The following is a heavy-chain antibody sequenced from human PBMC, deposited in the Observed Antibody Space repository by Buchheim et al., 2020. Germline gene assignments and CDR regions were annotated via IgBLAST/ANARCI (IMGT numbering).Heavy chain of an antibody. CDR3: AKGLRSGSPSLYYYGMDV. Sequence: EVQLLESGGGLVQPGGSLRLSCAASGFTFSSYAMSWVRQAPGKGLEWVSAISGSGGSTYYADSVKGRFTISRANSKNTLYLQMNSLRAEDTAVYYCAKGLRSGSPSLYYYGMDVWGQGTT. CDR1: GFTFSSYA. J-gene: IGHJ6*02. CDR2: ISGSGGST. D-gene: IGHD3-10*01. V-gene: IGHV3-23*01.